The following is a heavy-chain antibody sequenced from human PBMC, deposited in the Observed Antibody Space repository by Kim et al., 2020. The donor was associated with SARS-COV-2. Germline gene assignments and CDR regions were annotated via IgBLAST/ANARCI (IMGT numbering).Heavy chain of an antibody. D-gene: IGHD2-8*02. V-gene: IGHV1-18*01. J-gene: IGHJ4*01. Sequence: ASVKVSCKGSGYTFNKYGISWVRQAPGQGLECMGWINTYSGDTKYVQKFQGRVTMSTDTSTTTAYMELRNLRPDDTAVYFCARGGRFCTGGACHYYFDSW. CDR3: ARGGRFCTGGACHYYFDS. CDR1: GYTFNKYG. CDR2: INTYSGDT.